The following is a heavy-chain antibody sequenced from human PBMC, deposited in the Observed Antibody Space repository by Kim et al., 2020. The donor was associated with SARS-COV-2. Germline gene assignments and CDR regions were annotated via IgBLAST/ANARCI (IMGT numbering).Heavy chain of an antibody. CDR2: IYSGGTSI. CDR3: ANHSDSTGYWKYFDY. D-gene: IGHD3-22*01. V-gene: IGHV3-23*03. Sequence: GGSLRLSCAASGFTFSSYAMSWVRQVPGKGLEWVSVIYSGGTSIYYADSVKGRFTISRDNSKNTLYLQLNSLRAEDTAVYYCANHSDSTGYWKYFDYWGQGTLVTVS. J-gene: IGHJ4*02. CDR1: GFTFSSYA.